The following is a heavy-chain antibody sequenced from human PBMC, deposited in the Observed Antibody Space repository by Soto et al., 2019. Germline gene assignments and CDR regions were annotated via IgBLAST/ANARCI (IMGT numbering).Heavy chain of an antibody. V-gene: IGHV1-69*13. CDR1: GGTFSRYA. J-gene: IGHJ6*02. CDR3: ASPLVTNDYDDYVVDYYYAMDV. Sequence: GPSVKVSCKASGGTFSRYAITWVRQAPGEGLEWMGGIIPIFGTANYAQKFQGRVTITADESTSTAYMELSSLRSEDTAVYYCASPLVTNDYDDYVVDYYYAMDVRGQGTTVTVSS. CDR2: IIPIFGTA. D-gene: IGHD4-17*01.